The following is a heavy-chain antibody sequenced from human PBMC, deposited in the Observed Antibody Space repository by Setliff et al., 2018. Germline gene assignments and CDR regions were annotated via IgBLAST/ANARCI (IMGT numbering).Heavy chain of an antibody. CDR1: GGSFSGYY. V-gene: IGHV4-34*01. Sequence: PSETLSLTCAVYGGSFSGYYWSWIRQPPGKGLEWIGSIYYSGSTYYNPSLKSRVTISVDTSKNQFSLKLSSVTAADTAVYYCATREQLWSTHFDYWGQGTLVTVSS. CDR2: IYYSGST. CDR3: ATREQLWSTHFDY. D-gene: IGHD5-18*01. J-gene: IGHJ4*02.